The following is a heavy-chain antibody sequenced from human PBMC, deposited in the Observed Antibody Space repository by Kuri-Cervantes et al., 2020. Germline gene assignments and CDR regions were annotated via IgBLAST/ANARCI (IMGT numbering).Heavy chain of an antibody. CDR1: GGSISSGGYS. Sequence: SQTLSLTCAVSGGSISSGGYSWSWIRQPPGKGLEWIGYIYHSGSTYYNPSLKSRVTISVDTSKNQFSLKLSSVTAADTAVYYCARGITMVRGRPPRFDYWGQGTLVTVSS. CDR3: ARGITMVRGRPPRFDY. V-gene: IGHV4-30-2*01. J-gene: IGHJ4*02. CDR2: IYHSGST. D-gene: IGHD3-10*01.